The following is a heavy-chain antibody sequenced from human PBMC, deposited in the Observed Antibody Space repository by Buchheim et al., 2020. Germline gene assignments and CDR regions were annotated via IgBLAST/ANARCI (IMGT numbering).Heavy chain of an antibody. D-gene: IGHD2-21*02. CDR1: GFTFSDAW. Sequence: EEQLVESGGGLVKPGGSLRLSCAASGFTFSDAWMNWVRQAPGKGLEWVGRIKRETDGGTAEYAAPVRGRFTLVRDDLTDTLYLQMNSLRAEDTAVYYCTTSTVVSATYWYFNVWGRGTL. J-gene: IGHJ2*01. CDR2: IKRETDGGTA. CDR3: TTSTVVSATYWYFNV. V-gene: IGHV3-15*07.